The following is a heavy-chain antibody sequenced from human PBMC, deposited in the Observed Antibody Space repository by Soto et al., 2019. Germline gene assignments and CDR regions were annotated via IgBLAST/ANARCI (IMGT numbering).Heavy chain of an antibody. V-gene: IGHV1-69*13. CDR3: ASSPYYDFWSGYYWYFDL. J-gene: IGHJ2*01. CDR1: GGTFSSYA. CDR2: IIPIFGTA. Sequence: ASVKVSCKASGGTFSSYAISWVRQAPGQGLEWMGGIIPIFGTANYAQKFQGRVTITADESTRTDYMELSSLRSEDTAVYYCASSPYYDFWSGYYWYFDLWGRGTLVTVSS. D-gene: IGHD3-3*01.